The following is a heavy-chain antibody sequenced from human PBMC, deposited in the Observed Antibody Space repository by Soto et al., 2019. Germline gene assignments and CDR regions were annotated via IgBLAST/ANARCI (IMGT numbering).Heavy chain of an antibody. D-gene: IGHD3-10*01. CDR3: ARDCVTMVRGVTGGGY. V-gene: IGHV1-46*03. CDR1: GYTFTSYY. CDR2: INPSGGST. Sequence: QVQLVQSGAEVKKPGASVKVSCKASGYTFTSYYMHWVRQAPGQGLEWMGIINPSGGSTSYAQKFPGRVTMTRDTSTSTVYMELSSLRSEDTAVYYCARDCVTMVRGVTGGGYWGQGTLVTVSS. J-gene: IGHJ4*02.